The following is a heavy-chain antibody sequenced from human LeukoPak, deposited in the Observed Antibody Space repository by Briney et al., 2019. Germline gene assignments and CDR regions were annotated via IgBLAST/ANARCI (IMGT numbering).Heavy chain of an antibody. J-gene: IGHJ4*02. CDR1: GGSISSSSYY. D-gene: IGHD6-13*01. CDR3: ARAPSSYSSSWYYFDY. Sequence: SETLSLTCTVSGGSISSSSYYWGWIRQPPGKGLEWIGSIYYSGSTYYNPSLKSRVTISVDTSKNQFSLKLSSVTAADTAVYYCARAPSSYSSSWYYFDYWGQGTLVTVSS. CDR2: IYYSGST. V-gene: IGHV4-39*07.